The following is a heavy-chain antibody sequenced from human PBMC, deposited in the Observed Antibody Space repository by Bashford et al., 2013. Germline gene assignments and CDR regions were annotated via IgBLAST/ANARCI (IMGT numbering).Heavy chain of an antibody. CDR2: IIPIFGTA. D-gene: IGHD1-14*01. CDR3: AREKITGNFDY. Sequence: SVKVVLQGVLEAPSAAMLSAGCDRPLDKGVEWMGGIIPIFGTANYAQKFQGRVTITADESTSTAYMELSSLRSEDTAVYYCAREKITGNFDYWGQGTLVTVSS. J-gene: IGHJ4*02. CDR1: EAPSAAML. V-gene: IGHV1-69*13.